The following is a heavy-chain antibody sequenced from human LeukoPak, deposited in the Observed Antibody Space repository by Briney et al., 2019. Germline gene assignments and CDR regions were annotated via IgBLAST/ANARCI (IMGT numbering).Heavy chain of an antibody. D-gene: IGHD1-26*01. CDR1: GFTFDDYA. CDR3: AKDWFSGSPMYYFDY. CDR2: ISWNSGSI. Sequence: AGGSLRLSCAASGFTFDDYAMHWVRQAPGKGLEWVSGISWNSGSIGYADSVKGRFTISRDNAKNSLYLQMNSLRAEDTALYYCAKDWFSGSPMYYFDYWGQGTLVTVSS. J-gene: IGHJ4*02. V-gene: IGHV3-9*01.